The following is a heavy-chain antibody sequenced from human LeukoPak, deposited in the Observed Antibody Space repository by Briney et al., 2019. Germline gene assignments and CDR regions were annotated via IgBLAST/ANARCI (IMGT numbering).Heavy chain of an antibody. CDR2: INPNSGGT. J-gene: IGHJ6*02. Sequence: ASVKVSCKASGYTFTRYYMHWVRQAPGQGGEGMGGINPNSGGTNYAQKFQGRVTMTRATSISTAYMELSRLRSDDTAVYYCARGDGSGFYYSSGMDAWGHGTTVTVSS. V-gene: IGHV1-2*02. CDR3: ARGDGSGFYYSSGMDA. CDR1: GYTFTRYY. D-gene: IGHD3-10*01.